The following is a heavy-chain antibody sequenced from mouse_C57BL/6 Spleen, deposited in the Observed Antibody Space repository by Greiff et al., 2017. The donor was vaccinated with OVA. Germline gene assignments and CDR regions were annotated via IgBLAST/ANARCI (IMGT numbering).Heavy chain of an antibody. D-gene: IGHD1-1*01. CDR1: GYTFTSYW. V-gene: IGHV1-64*01. CDR3: ARGSYSGSSPDY. Sequence: VQLQQPGAELVKPGASVKLSCKASGYTFTSYWMHWVKQRPGQGLEWIGMIHPNSGSTNYNETFKSKATLTVDKSSSTAYMQLSSLTSEDSAVYYCARGSYSGSSPDYWGQGTTLTVSS. CDR2: IHPNSGST. J-gene: IGHJ2*01.